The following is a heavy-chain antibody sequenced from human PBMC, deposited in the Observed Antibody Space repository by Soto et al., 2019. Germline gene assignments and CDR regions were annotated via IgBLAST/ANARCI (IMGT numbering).Heavy chain of an antibody. D-gene: IGHD2-8*01. CDR1: GGTFSSYA. CDR3: AISMVYAMMASSDYDMDV. CDR2: MTPIFDTA. J-gene: IGHJ6*02. V-gene: IGHV1-69*13. Sequence: SVQVSCKDSGGTFSSYAISWVRQAPGRGREWIGGMTPIFDTANCAQKFQGRVTITADESTNTAYMKLSSMRSEDTAVYYCAISMVYAMMASSDYDMDVWGQGTTVTVSS.